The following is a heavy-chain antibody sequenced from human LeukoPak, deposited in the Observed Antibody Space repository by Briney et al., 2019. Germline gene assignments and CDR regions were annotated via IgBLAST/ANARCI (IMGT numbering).Heavy chain of an antibody. CDR3: ARDSSSWDFDY. Sequence: PGGSLRLSCAASGFTFSSHGINWVRQAPGKGLEWVSGISPSGSISYYADSVKGRFTISRDNAKNSLYLQMNSLRAEDTAVYYCARDSSSWDFDYWGQGTLVTVSS. V-gene: IGHV3-21*01. J-gene: IGHJ4*02. CDR2: ISPSGSIS. D-gene: IGHD6-13*01. CDR1: GFTFSSHG.